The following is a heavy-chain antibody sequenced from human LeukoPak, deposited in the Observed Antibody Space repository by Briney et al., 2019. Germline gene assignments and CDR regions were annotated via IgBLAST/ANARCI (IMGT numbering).Heavy chain of an antibody. V-gene: IGHV4-4*02. CDR3: GKTDIYFNPIDY. CDR2: IHRDGRT. D-gene: IGHD3-9*01. CDR1: GVSISTSEW. Sequence: KSSETLSLTCAVSGVSISTSEWWIWVRQPPGQGLEWIGEIHRDGRTRYNPSLTSRATMSMDYSKNQFSLNVRFVTAADTAIYYCGKTDIYFNPIDYWGPGSLVTVSS. J-gene: IGHJ4*02.